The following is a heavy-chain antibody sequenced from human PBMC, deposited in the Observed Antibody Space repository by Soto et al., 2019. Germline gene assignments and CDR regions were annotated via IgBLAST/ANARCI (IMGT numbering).Heavy chain of an antibody. D-gene: IGHD3-10*01. CDR2: ICVGGETT. CDR3: AFNGASGSYYFDY. J-gene: IGHJ4*02. Sequence: EVQLLESGGGLVQPGGSLRLSCAASGFTFSSYAMWWVRQAPGKGLECVSAICVGGETTYYEDSVKGRFTISRDNSKNTLYLQMNSLRAEVTAVYYCAFNGASGSYYFDYWCQGTLVTVSS. V-gene: IGHV3-23*01. CDR1: GFTFSSYA.